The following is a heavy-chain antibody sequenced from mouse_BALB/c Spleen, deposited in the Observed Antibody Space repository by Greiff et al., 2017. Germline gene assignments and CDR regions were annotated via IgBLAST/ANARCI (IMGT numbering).Heavy chain of an antibody. Sequence: EVHLVESGGGLVQPGGSRKLSCAASGFTFSSFGMHWVRQAPEKGLEWVAYISSGSSTIYYADTVKGRFTISRDNPKNTLFLQMTSLRSEDTAMYYCARLYDYDVSYWGQGTLVTVSA. D-gene: IGHD2-4*01. V-gene: IGHV5-17*02. J-gene: IGHJ3*01. CDR1: GFTFSSFG. CDR3: ARLYDYDVSY. CDR2: ISSGSSTI.